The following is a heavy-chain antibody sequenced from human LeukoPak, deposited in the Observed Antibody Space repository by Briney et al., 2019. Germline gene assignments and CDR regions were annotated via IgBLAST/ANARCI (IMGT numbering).Heavy chain of an antibody. V-gene: IGHV1-2*02. CDR3: ARRPIVGVPAPIDY. D-gene: IGHD2-2*01. Sequence: SSVTVSCKASVYTFADYYIHWVRQAPGQGLEWMGLINPNTGGTNYAQKFQGRVTMTRDTSIPTAYMELSRLGSDDTAVYYCARRPIVGVPAPIDYWGQGNLVTVSS. CDR1: VYTFADYY. J-gene: IGHJ4*02. CDR2: INPNTGGT.